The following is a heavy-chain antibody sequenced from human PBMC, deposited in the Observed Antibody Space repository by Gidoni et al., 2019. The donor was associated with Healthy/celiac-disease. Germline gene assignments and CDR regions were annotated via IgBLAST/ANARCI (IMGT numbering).Heavy chain of an antibody. CDR2: IYSGGST. Sequence: EVQLVESGGGLVQPGGSLRLSCAASGFTVSSHYMSWVRQAPGKGLGWVSVIYSGGSTYYADSVKGRFTISRDNSKNTLYLQMNSLRAEDTAVYYCARDMFDDYYDSSGYYLDYWGQGTLVTVSS. CDR3: ARDMFDDYYDSSGYYLDY. J-gene: IGHJ4*02. CDR1: GFTVSSHY. V-gene: IGHV3-66*01. D-gene: IGHD3-22*01.